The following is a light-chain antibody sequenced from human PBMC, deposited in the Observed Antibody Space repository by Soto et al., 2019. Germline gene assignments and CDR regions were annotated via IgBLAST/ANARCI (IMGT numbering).Light chain of an antibody. CDR3: SSYTSSSTHNYV. Sequence: QSVLTQPASVSGSPGQSITIPCTGTSSDVGAYNYVSCYQQHPGKAPRLMIYDVSNRPSGVSNRFSGSKSGNTASLTISGLQAEDEADYYCSSYTSSSTHNYVFGTGTKVTVL. CDR1: SSDVGAYNY. CDR2: DVS. V-gene: IGLV2-14*01. J-gene: IGLJ1*01.